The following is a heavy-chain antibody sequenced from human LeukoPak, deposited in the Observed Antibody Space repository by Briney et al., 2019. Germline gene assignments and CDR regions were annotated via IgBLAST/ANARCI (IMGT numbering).Heavy chain of an antibody. J-gene: IGHJ6*02. CDR2: INAGNGNT. CDR3: ASLDPPYSSSWDGYYYYGMDV. CDR1: GYTFTGYY. V-gene: IGHV1-3*01. D-gene: IGHD6-13*01. Sequence: ASVKVSCKASGYTFTGYYMHWVRQAPGQRLEWMGWINAGNGNTKYSQKFQGRVTITRDTSASTAYMELSSLRSEDTAVYYCASLDPPYSSSWDGYYYYGMDVWGQGTTVTVSS.